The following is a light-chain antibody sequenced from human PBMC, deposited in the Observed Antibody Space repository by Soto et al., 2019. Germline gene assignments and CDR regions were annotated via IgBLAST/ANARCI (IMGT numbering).Light chain of an antibody. CDR1: QSVRRGL. CDR2: ATN. V-gene: IGKV3-20*01. J-gene: IGKJ3*01. CDR3: QQYGALPFT. Sequence: EIVLTQSPGTLSLSPGERATLSCRASQSVRRGLAWYQQRRGLAPRLVIHATNSKDTGVPDRFSGNGYGTECTLTISSLEPDDFAVYYCQQYGALPFTFGPGTKVDFK.